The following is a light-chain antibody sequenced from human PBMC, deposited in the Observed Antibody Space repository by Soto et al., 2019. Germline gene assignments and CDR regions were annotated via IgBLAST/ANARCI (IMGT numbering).Light chain of an antibody. J-gene: IGKJ1*01. V-gene: IGKV3D-15*01. CDR2: GAS. CDR1: QSVSSN. CDR3: QQYNNWPTWT. Sequence: EIVMTQSPATLSVSPVERATLSCRASQSVSSNLAWYQQKPGQAPRLLIYGASSRATGIPDRFSGSGSGTDFTLTISSLQSEDFAVYYCQQYNNWPTWTFGQGTKVDIK.